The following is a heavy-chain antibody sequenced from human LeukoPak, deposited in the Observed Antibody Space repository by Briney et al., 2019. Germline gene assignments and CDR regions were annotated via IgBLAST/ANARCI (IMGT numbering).Heavy chain of an antibody. CDR3: ARDNVVTGYYHFDC. J-gene: IGHJ4*02. V-gene: IGHV3-21*06. D-gene: IGHD3-9*01. CDR1: GFTFSTYG. CDR2: ISSSSSYK. Sequence: GGSLRLSCAASGFTFSTYGMSWVRQAPGRGLEWVSSISSSSSYKHNADSLKDRFTISRDNAKNSLYLQMNSLRAEDTAVYYCARDNVVTGYYHFDCWGQGTLVTVSS.